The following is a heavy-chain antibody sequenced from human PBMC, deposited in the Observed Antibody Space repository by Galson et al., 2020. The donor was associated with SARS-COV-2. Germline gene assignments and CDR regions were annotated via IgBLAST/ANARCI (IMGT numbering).Heavy chain of an antibody. CDR1: GFTVSSNY. Sequence: GGSLRLSCAASGFTVSSNYMSWVRQAPGKGLEWVSVIYSGGSTYYADSVKGRFTISRDNSKNTLYLQMNSLRAEDTAVYYCARAELGYCSGGSCPGAIGYWGQGTLVTVSS. V-gene: IGHV3-53*01. J-gene: IGHJ4*02. CDR2: IYSGGST. CDR3: ARAELGYCSGGSCPGAIGY. D-gene: IGHD2-15*01.